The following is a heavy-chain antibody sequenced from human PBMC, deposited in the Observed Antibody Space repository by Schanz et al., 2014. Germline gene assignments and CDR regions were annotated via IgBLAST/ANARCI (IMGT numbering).Heavy chain of an antibody. Sequence: QVHLVQSGAEVKRPGASVKVSCKASEYSFTSYSMHWVRQAPGQRLEWMGWINTGSGDTKYSQNFQGRVTMTTETSANTDYMEQRSLRTDDTAVYYCARTDGRDFWSGYYARYDYWGQGTLVTVSS. CDR1: EYSFTSYS. CDR2: INTGSGDT. J-gene: IGHJ4*02. V-gene: IGHV1-3*04. D-gene: IGHD3-3*01. CDR3: ARTDGRDFWSGYYARYDY.